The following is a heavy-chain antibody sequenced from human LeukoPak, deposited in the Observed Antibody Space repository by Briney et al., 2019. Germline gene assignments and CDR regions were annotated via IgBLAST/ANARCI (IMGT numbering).Heavy chain of an antibody. V-gene: IGHV4-59*01. CDR1: GGSISSYY. CDR2: IYYSGST. Sequence: TSETLSLTCTVSGGSISSYYWSWIRQPPGKGLEWIGYIYYSGSTNYNPSLKSRVTISVDTSKNQFSLKLSSVTAADTAVYYCAGAGLYCSSTSCFPPQFDYWGQGTLVTVSS. D-gene: IGHD2-2*01. CDR3: AGAGLYCSSTSCFPPQFDY. J-gene: IGHJ4*02.